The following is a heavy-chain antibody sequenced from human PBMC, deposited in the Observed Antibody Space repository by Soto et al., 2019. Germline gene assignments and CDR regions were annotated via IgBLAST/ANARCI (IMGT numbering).Heavy chain of an antibody. CDR1: GFTFSSYS. CDR3: ARDRIAAADQGNWFDP. Sequence: GGSLRLSCAASGFTFSSYSMNWVRQAPGKGLEWVSSISSSSSYIYYADSVKGRFTISRDNAKNSLYLQMNSLRAEDTAVYYCARDRIAAADQGNWFDPWGQGTLVTVSS. J-gene: IGHJ5*02. CDR2: ISSSSSYI. V-gene: IGHV3-21*01. D-gene: IGHD6-13*01.